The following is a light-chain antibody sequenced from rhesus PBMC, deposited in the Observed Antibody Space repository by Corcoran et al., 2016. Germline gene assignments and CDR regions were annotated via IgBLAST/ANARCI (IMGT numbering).Light chain of an antibody. J-gene: IGKJ3*01. CDR2: YPS. V-gene: IGKV1-19*01. CDR3: QQYDALPFT. Sequence: DIQMTQSPSSLSASVGDKVTITCHASQGISSWLAWYQQKPGKAPKPLIYYPSVLQSGVPLRFSGRGSGTDYTLPISSLQPEDFATSYCQQYDALPFTFGPGTKLDIK. CDR1: QGISSW.